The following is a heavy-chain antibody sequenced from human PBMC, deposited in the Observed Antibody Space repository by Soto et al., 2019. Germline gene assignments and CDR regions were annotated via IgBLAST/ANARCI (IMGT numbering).Heavy chain of an antibody. D-gene: IGHD1-1*01. CDR1: GYMFTSYG. J-gene: IGHJ4*02. V-gene: IGHV1-18*01. CDR2: ISPYNGNT. CDR3: ASDKESTNWPYYFAN. Sequence: QVQLVQSGAEVKKPGASVKVSCKASGYMFTSYGISWVRQAPGQGLEWVAWISPYNGNTKYTQKIQGRVTLTTDTHTSPGYMELRSPRSDDTAVYFCASDKESTNWPYYFANWGQGTLVTVSS.